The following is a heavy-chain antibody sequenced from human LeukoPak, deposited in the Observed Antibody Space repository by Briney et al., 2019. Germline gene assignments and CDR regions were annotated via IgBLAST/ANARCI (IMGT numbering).Heavy chain of an antibody. V-gene: IGHV4-61*01. CDR2: IYYSGGT. Sequence: SETLSLTCTVSGGSVSSGSYYWSWIRQPPGKGLGWIGYIYYSGGTNYNPSLKSRVTISVDTSKNQVSLNLRSVTAADTAVYYCVTMVPPQYSYSSSFDHWGQGTLVTVSS. D-gene: IGHD5-18*01. CDR1: GGSVSSGSYY. CDR3: VTMVPPQYSYSSSFDH. J-gene: IGHJ4*02.